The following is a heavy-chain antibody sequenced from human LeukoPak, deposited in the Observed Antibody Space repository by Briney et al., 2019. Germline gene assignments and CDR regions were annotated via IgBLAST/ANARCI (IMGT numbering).Heavy chain of an antibody. V-gene: IGHV4-4*07. CDR1: GGSISSYY. CDR2: IYTSGST. Sequence: PSETLSLTCTVSGGSISSYYWSWIRQPAGKGLEWIGRIYTSGSTNYNPSLKSRVTMSVDTSKNQFSLKLSSVTAADTAVYYCARRSYSSGWYYFDYWGQGTLVTVSS. J-gene: IGHJ4*02. D-gene: IGHD6-19*01. CDR3: ARRSYSSGWYYFDY.